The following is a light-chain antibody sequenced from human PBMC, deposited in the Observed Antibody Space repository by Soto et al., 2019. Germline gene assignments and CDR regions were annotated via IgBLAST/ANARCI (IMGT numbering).Light chain of an antibody. CDR1: QSVSSY. V-gene: IGKV3-11*01. CDR3: QQRSNWPRT. Sequence: EIVLTHSPATLSLYPWERATLSCRASQSVSSYLAWYQQKPGQAPRLLIYDASNRATGIPARFSGSGSRTDFTLTISSLEPEDFAVYYCQQRSNWPRTFGQGTKVDIK. J-gene: IGKJ1*01. CDR2: DAS.